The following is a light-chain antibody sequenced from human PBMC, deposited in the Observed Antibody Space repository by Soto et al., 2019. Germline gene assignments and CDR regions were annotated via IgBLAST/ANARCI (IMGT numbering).Light chain of an antibody. J-gene: IGKJ2*01. V-gene: IGKV3-15*01. CDR2: GAS. CDR3: QQYNTWPPMYT. Sequence: EIVMTQSPATLSVSPGERATLSCRASQSVSSNLAWYQQKPGQAPRFLIYGASTRATGIPARFSGSGSGTEFTLTISSLQSEDFAVYYCQQYNTWPPMYTFGQGTKLEIK. CDR1: QSVSSN.